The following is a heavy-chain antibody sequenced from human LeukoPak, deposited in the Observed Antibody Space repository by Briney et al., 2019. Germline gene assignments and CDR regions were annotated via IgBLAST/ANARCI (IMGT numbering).Heavy chain of an antibody. J-gene: IGHJ4*02. CDR1: GFTFSSFA. CDR2: ISGSGGST. V-gene: IGHV3-23*01. Sequence: GESLRPSCAASGFTFSSFAMSWVRQAPGKGLEWVSAISGSGGSTYYADSEKGRFTISRDNSQNTLYLQMNSLRAEDTAVYYCAKDGYYYDSSGYYSDYWGQGTLVTVSS. D-gene: IGHD3-22*01. CDR3: AKDGYYYDSSGYYSDY.